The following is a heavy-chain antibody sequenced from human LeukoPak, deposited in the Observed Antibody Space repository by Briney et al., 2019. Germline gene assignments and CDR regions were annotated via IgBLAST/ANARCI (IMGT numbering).Heavy chain of an antibody. CDR3: ARGGYTSGCIDY. D-gene: IGHD6-19*01. CDR1: GFTFSSYS. J-gene: IGHJ4*02. Sequence: PGGSLRLSCAASGFTFSSYSMSWVRQAPGKGLEWISYISSLGSAMYYADSVKGRFTMSRDNAKDSLYLQMTSLRAEDTAIYYCARGGYTSGCIDYWGQGILVTVSS. CDR2: ISSLGSAM. V-gene: IGHV3-48*04.